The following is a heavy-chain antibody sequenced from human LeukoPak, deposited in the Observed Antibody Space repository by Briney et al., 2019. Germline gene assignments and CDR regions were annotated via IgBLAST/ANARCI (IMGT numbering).Heavy chain of an antibody. V-gene: IGHV3-33*06. J-gene: IGHJ4*02. CDR1: GFTFSTFN. CDR2: IWYDGSNE. CDR3: AKATFSSSWNLYFDS. D-gene: IGHD6-13*01. Sequence: AGGSLRLSCAASGFTFSTFNMHWVRQAPGKGPEWVAIIWYDGSNEYYADSVKGRFTISSDTSKNTVFLQMNILRADDTAVYYCAKATFSSSWNLYFDSWGQGTLVTVSS.